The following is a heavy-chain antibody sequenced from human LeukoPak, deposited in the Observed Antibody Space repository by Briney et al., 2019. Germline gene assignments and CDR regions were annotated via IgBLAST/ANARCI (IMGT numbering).Heavy chain of an antibody. D-gene: IGHD2-8*01. CDR2: ISYDGSNK. V-gene: IGHV3-30-3*01. CDR1: GFTFSSYA. Sequence: GGSLRLSCAASGFTFSSYAMHWVRQAPGKGLGWVAVISYDGSNKYYADSVKGRFTISRDNSKNTLYLQMNSLRAEDTAVYYCARDLGYCTNGVCWVDGMDVWGQGTTVTVSS. J-gene: IGHJ6*02. CDR3: ARDLGYCTNGVCWVDGMDV.